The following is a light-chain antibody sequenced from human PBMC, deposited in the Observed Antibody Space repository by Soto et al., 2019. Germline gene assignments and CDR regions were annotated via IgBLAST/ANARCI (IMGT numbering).Light chain of an antibody. CDR1: QSIKSW. J-gene: IGKJ1*01. CDR3: QEYNSWRGEWT. V-gene: IGKV1-5*01. CDR2: DAS. Sequence: DIQMTQSPSSLSASVGDRVTITCRASQSIKSWLAWYRQKPGKAPKLLIYDASNLEIWAPSRFSGSGSRTEFTLTISSLQPDDFATYYCQEYNSWRGEWTFGQGTKVDIK.